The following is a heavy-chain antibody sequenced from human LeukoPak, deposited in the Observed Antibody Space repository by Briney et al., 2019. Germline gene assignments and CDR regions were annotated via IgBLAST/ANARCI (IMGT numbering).Heavy chain of an antibody. CDR2: INCNGGST. CDR1: GFTFDGYG. Sequence: GGSLRLSCAASGFTFDGYGMSWVRQAPGKGLEWVSCINCNGGSTGYADSVKGRFTISRDNAKNTLYLQMNSLRAEDTAVYYCATGSGSYSLDSPGHGTPGTVSS. CDR3: ATGSGSYSLDS. D-gene: IGHD1-26*01. J-gene: IGHJ5*01. V-gene: IGHV3-20*04.